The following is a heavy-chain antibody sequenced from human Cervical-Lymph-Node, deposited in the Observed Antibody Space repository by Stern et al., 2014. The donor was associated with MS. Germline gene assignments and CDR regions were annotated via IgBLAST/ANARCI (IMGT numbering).Heavy chain of an antibody. D-gene: IGHD3-10*01. CDR1: GVSFSNVW. J-gene: IGHJ4*02. Sequence: EVQLVESGGGLVQPGGSLRLSCVVSGVSFSNVWMTWVRQAPGKGLECVAMIKEDGSQVYYVDSVKGRFTISRDNAKNSLYMEMNSLRAEDTAVYYCARVRPGHLDYWGQGTLVTVSS. CDR3: ARVRPGHLDY. CDR2: IKEDGSQV. V-gene: IGHV3-7*01.